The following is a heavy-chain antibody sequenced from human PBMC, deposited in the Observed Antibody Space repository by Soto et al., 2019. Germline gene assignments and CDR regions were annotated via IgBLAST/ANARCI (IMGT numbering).Heavy chain of an antibody. CDR2: ISLYHHST. D-gene: IGHD2-21*02. CDR1: GYPFTDYF. V-gene: IGHV1-46*01. CDR3: ARELYSCGGDSPYYMDY. Sequence: ASVKVSCKTSGYPFTDYFIHWVRQAPGQGLEWMGIISLYHHSTSYAQKFQGRLTVTADTSTTTVYMDLSSLTSEDSAVYWCARELYSCGGDSPYYMDYWGQGTLVTVSS. J-gene: IGHJ4*02.